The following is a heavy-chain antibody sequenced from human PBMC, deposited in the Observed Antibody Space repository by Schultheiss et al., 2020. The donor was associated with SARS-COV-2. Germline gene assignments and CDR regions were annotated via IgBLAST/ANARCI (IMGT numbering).Heavy chain of an antibody. Sequence: GESLKISCATSGFTFSNFGMGWVRQAPGKGLEWVSVISRSGGSIKYADSVKGRFTISRDNSKNTLSVQMNNLRAEDTALYYCARGRSHGPQGRSFFDYWGQGTLVTVSS. CDR1: GFTFSNFG. CDR3: ARGRSHGPQGRSFFDY. J-gene: IGHJ4*02. V-gene: IGHV3-23*01. CDR2: ISRSGGSI. D-gene: IGHD3-16*01.